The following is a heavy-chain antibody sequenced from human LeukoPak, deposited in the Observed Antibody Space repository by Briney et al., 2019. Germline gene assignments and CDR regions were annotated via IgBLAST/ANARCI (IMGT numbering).Heavy chain of an antibody. Sequence: SETLSLTCTVSGGSISSSSYYWGWIRQPPGKGLEWIGSIYYSGSTYYNPSLKSRVTISVDTSKNQFSLKLSSVTAADTAVYYCARHAFYYGSGSDWFDPWGQGPLVTVSS. D-gene: IGHD3-10*01. CDR2: IYYSGST. CDR1: GGSISSSSYY. J-gene: IGHJ5*02. V-gene: IGHV4-39*01. CDR3: ARHAFYYGSGSDWFDP.